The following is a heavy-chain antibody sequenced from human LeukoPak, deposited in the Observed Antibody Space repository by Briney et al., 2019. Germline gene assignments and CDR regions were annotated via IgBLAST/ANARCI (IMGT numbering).Heavy chain of an antibody. Sequence: PSETLSLTCTVSGGSISSCYWSWIRQPPGKGLEWIGYIYYSGSTNYNPSLKSRVTISVDTSKNQFSLKLSSVTAADTAVYYCARDLGYCSSTSCYDWFDPWGQGTLVTVSS. V-gene: IGHV4-59*01. J-gene: IGHJ5*02. D-gene: IGHD2-2*01. CDR3: ARDLGYCSSTSCYDWFDP. CDR1: GGSISSCY. CDR2: IYYSGST.